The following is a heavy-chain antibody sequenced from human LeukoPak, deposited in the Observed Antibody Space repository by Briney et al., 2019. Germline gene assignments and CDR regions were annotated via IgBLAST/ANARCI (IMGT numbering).Heavy chain of an antibody. CDR3: ARTRGYTYGRYEFDI. CDR2: INPNSGGT. V-gene: IGHV1-2*02. Sequence: VASVTVSCKASGYTFTGYYMHWVRQAPGQGPEWMGWINPNSGGTNFAQKFQGRVTMTRDTSISTAYMELSRLRSDDTAVYYCARTRGYTYGRYEFDIWGQGTIVTVSS. J-gene: IGHJ3*02. D-gene: IGHD5-18*01. CDR1: GYTFTGYY.